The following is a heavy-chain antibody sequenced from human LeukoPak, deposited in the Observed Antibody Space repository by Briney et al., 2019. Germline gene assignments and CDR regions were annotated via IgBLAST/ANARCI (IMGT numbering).Heavy chain of an antibody. J-gene: IGHJ3*02. V-gene: IGHV4-39*07. Sequence: SETLSLTCAVSGDSISSSNYYWGWIRQPPGKGLEWIGSLYYSGSPYYNPSLKSRVTISVDTSKNQFSLKLSSVTAADTAVYYCARMYSSGYDAFDIWGQGTMVTVSS. CDR2: LYYSGSP. D-gene: IGHD6-19*01. CDR3: ARMYSSGYDAFDI. CDR1: GDSISSSNYY.